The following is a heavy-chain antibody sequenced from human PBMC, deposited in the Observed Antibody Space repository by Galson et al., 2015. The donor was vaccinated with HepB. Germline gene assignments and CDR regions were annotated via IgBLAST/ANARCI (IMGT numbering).Heavy chain of an antibody. CDR2: INQDGSAT. Sequence: SLRLSCAASGFTFNSYWMSWVRQAPGKGLEWVANINQDGSATYYVDSVKGRFTISGDNSKNTLYLQMNSLRAEDTAVYYCAKDLKWLTPPGAFDIWGQGTMVTVSS. CDR3: AKDLKWLTPPGAFDI. V-gene: IGHV3-7*03. CDR1: GFTFNSYW. J-gene: IGHJ3*02. D-gene: IGHD6-19*01.